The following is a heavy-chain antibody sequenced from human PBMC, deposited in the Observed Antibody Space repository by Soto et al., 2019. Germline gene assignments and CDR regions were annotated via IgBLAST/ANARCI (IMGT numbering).Heavy chain of an antibody. CDR3: AKVIDYDFWRGPFDY. D-gene: IGHD3-3*01. CDR2: ISGSGGST. V-gene: IGHV3-23*01. Sequence: EVQLLESGGGLVQPGGSLRLSCAASGFTFSSYALSWVRQAPGKGLEWVSAISGSGGSTYYADSVKGRFTISRDNSKNTLYLQMNSLRAEDTAVYYCAKVIDYDFWRGPFDYWGQGTLVTVSS. CDR1: GFTFSSYA. J-gene: IGHJ4*02.